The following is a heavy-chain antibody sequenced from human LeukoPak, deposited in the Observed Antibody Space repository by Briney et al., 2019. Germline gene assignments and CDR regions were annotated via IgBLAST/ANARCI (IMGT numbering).Heavy chain of an antibody. CDR3: AKDRGLEAGTTFSFDY. Sequence: GGSLRLSCAASGFTFISYWMHWVRQAPGKGLVWVSRINSDGSTTSYAAPVKGRFTISRDTAKNTLYLQMNSLRAEDTAVYYCAKDRGLEAGTTFSFDYWGQGSLVTVSS. V-gene: IGHV3-74*01. D-gene: IGHD1-7*01. CDR2: INSDGSTT. CDR1: GFTFISYW. J-gene: IGHJ4*02.